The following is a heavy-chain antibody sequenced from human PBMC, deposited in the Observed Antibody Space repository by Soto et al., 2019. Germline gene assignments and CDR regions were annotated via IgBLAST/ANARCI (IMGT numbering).Heavy chain of an antibody. V-gene: IGHV3-33*01. Sequence: QVQLVESGGGVVQPGRSLRLSCAASGFTFSSYGMHWVRQAPGKGLEWVAVIWYDGSNKYYADSVKGRFTISRDNSKNTLYLQMNGLRAEDTAVYYCARDRNYGSVLGGFYAFDIWGQGTMVTVSS. CDR1: GFTFSSYG. CDR2: IWYDGSNK. D-gene: IGHD3-10*01. J-gene: IGHJ3*02. CDR3: ARDRNYGSVLGGFYAFDI.